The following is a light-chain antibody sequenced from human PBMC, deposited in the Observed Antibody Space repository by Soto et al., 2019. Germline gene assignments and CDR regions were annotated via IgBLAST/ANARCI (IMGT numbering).Light chain of an antibody. CDR1: QSISTW. V-gene: IGKV1-5*01. CDR2: DAS. J-gene: IGKJ1*01. Sequence: DIQMTQSPSNLSASVGDRVTITCRASQSISTWLAWYQQRPGKAPKLLIYDASSLESGVPSRFSGSGSGTEFALTISSLQTDDFATYYCQQYKDFSTFDPGTKVQIK. CDR3: QQYKDFST.